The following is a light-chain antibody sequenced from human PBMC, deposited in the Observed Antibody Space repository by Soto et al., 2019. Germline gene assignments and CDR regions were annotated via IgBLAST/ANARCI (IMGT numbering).Light chain of an antibody. Sequence: DIQMTQSPSTLSGSVGDRVTITCRASQTISSWLAWYQQKPGKAPKLLIYKASTLKSGVPSRFSGSGSGTEFTLTISSLQPDDFATNYCQHSNIYADAFGQGTKVELK. CDR3: QHSNIYADA. V-gene: IGKV1-5*03. CDR1: QTISSW. CDR2: KAS. J-gene: IGKJ1*01.